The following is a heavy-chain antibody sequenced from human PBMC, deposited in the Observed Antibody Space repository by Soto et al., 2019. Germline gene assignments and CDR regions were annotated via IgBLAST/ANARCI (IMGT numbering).Heavy chain of an antibody. J-gene: IGHJ6*02. CDR3: AMFYDSSGYYYYGMDV. V-gene: IGHV3-33*01. D-gene: IGHD3-22*01. Sequence: GGSLRLSCAASGFTFSSYGMHWVRQAPGKGLEWVAVIWYDGSNKYYADSVKGRFTISRDNSKNTLYLQMNSLRAEDTAVYYCAMFYDSSGYYYYGMDVWGQGTTVTVSS. CDR2: IWYDGSNK. CDR1: GFTFSSYG.